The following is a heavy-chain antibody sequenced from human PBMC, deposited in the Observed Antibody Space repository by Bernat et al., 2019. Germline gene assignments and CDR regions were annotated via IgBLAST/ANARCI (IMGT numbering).Heavy chain of an antibody. J-gene: IGHJ3*02. Sequence: EVQLVESGGGLVKPGGSLRLSCAASGFIFSNVWMTWVRQAPGKGLEWVGRIQSKADGGTTDYAAPVQDRFTISRDDSKNTVYLQLNSLKFEDTAIYYCTHTSAATAKYAGAFDIWGQGTMVTVSS. D-gene: IGHD2-8*01. CDR3: THTSAATAKYAGAFDI. V-gene: IGHV3-15*01. CDR1: GFIFSNVW. CDR2: IQSKADGGTT.